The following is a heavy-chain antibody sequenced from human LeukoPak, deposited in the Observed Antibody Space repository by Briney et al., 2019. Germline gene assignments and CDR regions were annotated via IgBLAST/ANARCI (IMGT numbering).Heavy chain of an antibody. V-gene: IGHV4-59*01. J-gene: IGHJ4*02. CDR3: ARSSSETYYRTFDY. CDR1: GGSISTYY. Sequence: PSETLSLTCTVSGGSISTYYWSWIRQPPGKGLEWIGYIYNSGSANYNPSLKSRVTISVDTSKKQFSLKMNSVTAADTAVYYCARSSSETYYRTFDYWGQGILVTVSS. CDR2: IYNSGSA. D-gene: IGHD3-10*01.